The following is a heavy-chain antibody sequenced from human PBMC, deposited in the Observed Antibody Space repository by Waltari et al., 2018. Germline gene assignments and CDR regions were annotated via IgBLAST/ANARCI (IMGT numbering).Heavy chain of an antibody. Sequence: EVQLLESGGGLVQPGGSLRLSCAASGFTFSRSAMSWVRQAPGKELEWVSAISGSGGITYYAESVKGRFTSSRYNSKNTLYLQMNSLRAEDTAVYYCAKSMLGYCSGGSCYSAYDYWGQGTLVTVSS. D-gene: IGHD2-15*01. CDR1: GFTFSRSA. V-gene: IGHV3-23*01. CDR3: AKSMLGYCSGGSCYSAYDY. CDR2: ISGSGGIT. J-gene: IGHJ4*02.